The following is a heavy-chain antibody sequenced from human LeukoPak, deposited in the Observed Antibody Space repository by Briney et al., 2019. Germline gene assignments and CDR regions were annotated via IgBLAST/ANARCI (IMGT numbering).Heavy chain of an antibody. CDR2: ISSSSSYI. CDR3: ASSGYYTVTSGYAFDI. D-gene: IGHD4-17*01. Sequence: GGSLRLSCAASGFTFSSYSMNWVRQAPGKGLEWVSSISSSSSYIYYADSVKGRFTISRDNAKNSLYLQMNSLRAEDTAVYYCASSGYYTVTSGYAFDIWGQGTMVTVSS. V-gene: IGHV3-21*01. CDR1: GFTFSSYS. J-gene: IGHJ3*02.